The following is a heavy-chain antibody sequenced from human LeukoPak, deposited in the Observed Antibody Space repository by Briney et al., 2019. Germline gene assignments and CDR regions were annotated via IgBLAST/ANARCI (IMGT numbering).Heavy chain of an antibody. Sequence: QPGGSLRLSCTASGFTFSSYWMTWVRQTPEKGLEWVANIRQDGGKKDYVASVKGRFTISRDNAKNSLYLQMNSLRAEDTAVYYWARYYYASAFDYWGQGTLVTVSS. J-gene: IGHJ4*02. D-gene: IGHD3-10*01. CDR3: ARYYYASAFDY. CDR2: IRQDGGKK. CDR1: GFTFSSYW. V-gene: IGHV3-7*01.